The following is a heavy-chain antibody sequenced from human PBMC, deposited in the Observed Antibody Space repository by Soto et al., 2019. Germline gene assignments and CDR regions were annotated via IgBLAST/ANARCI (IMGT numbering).Heavy chain of an antibody. CDR1: GFTFSDYY. V-gene: IGHV3-11*01. Sequence: KPGGSLRLSCVASGFTFSDYYISWIRQAPGKGLEWVSTIKGSGTSYYPDSLKGRFTISRDNAKSSVSLHMNSLRPEDTAMYYCARDQPKKGIVVEAAAAWRAFDYWGQGILVTVSS. D-gene: IGHD2-15*01. J-gene: IGHJ4*02. CDR3: ARDQPKKGIVVEAAAAWRAFDY. CDR2: IKGSGTS.